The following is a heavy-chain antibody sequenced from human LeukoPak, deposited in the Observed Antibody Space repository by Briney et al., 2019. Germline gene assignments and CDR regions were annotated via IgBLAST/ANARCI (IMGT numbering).Heavy chain of an antibody. D-gene: IGHD4-23*01. Sequence: ASVKVSCKASGYTFTSYYMHWVRQAPGQGLEWMGIINPSGGSTSYAQKFQGRVTMTRDMSTSTVYMELSSLRSEDTAVYYCARGVTTVVTGWYFDLWGRGTLVTVSS. CDR2: INPSGGST. CDR3: ARGVTTVVTGWYFDL. CDR1: GYTFTSYY. J-gene: IGHJ2*01. V-gene: IGHV1-46*01.